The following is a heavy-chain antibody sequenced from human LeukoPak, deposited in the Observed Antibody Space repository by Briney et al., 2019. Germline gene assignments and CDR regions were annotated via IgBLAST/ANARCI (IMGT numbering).Heavy chain of an antibody. J-gene: IGHJ5*02. CDR2: NSSSSSYI. V-gene: IGHV3-21*01. CDR1: GFTFSSYS. D-gene: IGHD3-22*01. CDR3: ARDCLGGSEYYDSSGYGS. Sequence: GGSLRLSCAASGFTFSSYSMNWVRQAPGKGLEWVSSNSSSSSYIYYADSVKGRFTISRDNAKNSLYLQMNSLRAEDTAVYYCARDCLGGSEYYDSSGYGSWGQGTLVTVTS.